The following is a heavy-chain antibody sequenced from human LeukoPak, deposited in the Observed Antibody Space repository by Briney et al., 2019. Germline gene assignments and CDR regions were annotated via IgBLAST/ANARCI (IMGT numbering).Heavy chain of an antibody. D-gene: IGHD3-22*01. V-gene: IGHV5-51*01. Sequence: GESLKISCKGSGSSFTSYWIGWVRQMPGKGLEWMGIIYPGDSDTRYSPSFQGQVTTSVDKSISNAYLQWSSLKAWDTTLYYCARPLRHYYDGSGYFYFDYWGQGTLVTVSS. J-gene: IGHJ4*02. CDR3: ARPLRHYYDGSGYFYFDY. CDR2: IYPGDSDT. CDR1: GSSFTSYW.